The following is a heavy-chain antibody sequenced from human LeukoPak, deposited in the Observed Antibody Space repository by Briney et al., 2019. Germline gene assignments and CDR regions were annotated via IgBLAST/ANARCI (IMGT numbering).Heavy chain of an antibody. Sequence: ASVKVSCKASGYTFTGYYMHWVRQAPGQGLEWMGWINPNSGGANYAQKFQGRVTMTRDTSISTAYMGLSRLRSDDTAVYYCARVTRRWRFLDYWGQGALVTVSS. J-gene: IGHJ4*02. CDR3: ARVTRRWRFLDY. CDR1: GYTFTGYY. D-gene: IGHD2-21*01. CDR2: INPNSGGA. V-gene: IGHV1-2*02.